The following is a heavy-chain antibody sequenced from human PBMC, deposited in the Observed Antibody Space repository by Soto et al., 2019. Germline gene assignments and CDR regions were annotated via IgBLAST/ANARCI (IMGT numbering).Heavy chain of an antibody. J-gene: IGHJ6*04. D-gene: IGHD3-9*01. Sequence: PGGSLRLSCAASGFTFSSYGMHWVRQAPGKGLEWVAVIWYDGSNKYYADSVKGRFTISRDNSKNTLYLQMNSLRAEDTAVYYCANSQMTGYGDVWGKGTTVTVSS. V-gene: IGHV3-33*06. CDR3: ANSQMTGYGDV. CDR1: GFTFSSYG. CDR2: IWYDGSNK.